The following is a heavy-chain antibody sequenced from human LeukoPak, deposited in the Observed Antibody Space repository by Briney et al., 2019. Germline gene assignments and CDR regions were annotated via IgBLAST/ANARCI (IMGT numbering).Heavy chain of an antibody. V-gene: IGHV3-23*01. Sequence: GGSLRLSCTASALTFGNYVMSWVRQAPGKGLEWVSILSGGGGTTDYADSVKCRFTISRDNSKNTLYLQMNSLGVEDTAIYFCAKGGATSPFDYWGQGSLVTVSS. CDR3: AKGGATSPFDY. D-gene: IGHD5-12*01. CDR2: LSGGGGTT. CDR1: ALTFGNYV. J-gene: IGHJ4*02.